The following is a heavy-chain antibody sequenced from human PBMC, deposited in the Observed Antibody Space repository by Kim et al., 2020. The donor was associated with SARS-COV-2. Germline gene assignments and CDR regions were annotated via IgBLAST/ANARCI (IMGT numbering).Heavy chain of an antibody. J-gene: IGHJ4*02. CDR3: AREKISSSWRYFDY. V-gene: IGHV3-53*04. CDR1: GFTVSSNY. D-gene: IGHD6-13*01. Sequence: GGSLRLSCAASGFTVSSNYMSWVRQAPGKGLEWVSVIYSGGSTYYADSVKGRFTISRHNSTNTLYLQMNSLRAEDTAVYYCAREKISSSWRYFDYWGQGTLVTVSS. CDR2: IYSGGST.